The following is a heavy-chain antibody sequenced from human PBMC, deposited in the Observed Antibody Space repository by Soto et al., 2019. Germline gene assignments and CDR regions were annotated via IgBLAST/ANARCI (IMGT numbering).Heavy chain of an antibody. J-gene: IGHJ6*02. Sequence: SVKVSCKASGGTFSSYAISWVRQAPGQGLEWMGGIIPIFGTANYAQKFQGRVTITADESTSTAYMELSSLRSEDTAVYYCTTGYCSGGSCYEGYYYYGMDVWGQGTTVTVSS. CDR3: TTGYCSGGSCYEGYYYYGMDV. D-gene: IGHD2-15*01. CDR2: IIPIFGTA. CDR1: GGTFSSYA. V-gene: IGHV1-69*13.